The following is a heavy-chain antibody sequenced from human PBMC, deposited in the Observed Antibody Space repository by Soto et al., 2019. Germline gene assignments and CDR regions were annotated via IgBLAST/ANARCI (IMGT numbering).Heavy chain of an antibody. Sequence: QLQLQESGPGLVKPSETLSLTCTVSADSVTISDYYWGRIRQPPGKGLEWIGSIHYSGSTYYNPSIKSRVTISGVTSKRQFSLKLTSVTAADAAVYYCAAHDSGGYYAEYWGQGTLVTVSA. V-gene: IGHV4-39*01. J-gene: IGHJ4*02. D-gene: IGHD3-22*01. CDR2: IHYSGST. CDR1: ADSVTISDYY. CDR3: AAHDSGGYYAEY.